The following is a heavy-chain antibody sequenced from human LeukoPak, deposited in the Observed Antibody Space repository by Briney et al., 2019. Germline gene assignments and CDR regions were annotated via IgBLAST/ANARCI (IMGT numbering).Heavy chain of an antibody. CDR3: AKDGYSSGWYSGYFDY. V-gene: IGHV3-23*01. Sequence: GGSLRLSCAASGFTFSSYAMSWVRQAPGKGLEWVSAISGSGGSTYYADSVKGRFTISRDNSKNTLYLQMNSLRAEDTAVYYCAKDGYSSGWYSGYFDYWGQGTLVTVSS. D-gene: IGHD6-19*01. CDR1: GFTFSSYA. CDR2: ISGSGGST. J-gene: IGHJ4*02.